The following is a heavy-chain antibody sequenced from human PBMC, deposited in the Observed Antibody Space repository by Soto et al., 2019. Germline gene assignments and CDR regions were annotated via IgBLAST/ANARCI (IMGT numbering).Heavy chain of an antibody. CDR1: GESFSGYI. D-gene: IGHD1-26*01. J-gene: IGHJ4*02. CDR3: ARGLISGSHYSGGWYYFDS. V-gene: IGHV4-34*01. Sequence: QVQLQQSGAGLLKPSETLSLTCAVYGESFSGYIWTWIRQTPGKGLQWIGQINHSGSANYNPSLKSRVTRSVHTANSQCSLELSSVTAADTAVYYGARGLISGSHYSGGWYYFDSWGQGTQVTVSS. CDR2: INHSGSA.